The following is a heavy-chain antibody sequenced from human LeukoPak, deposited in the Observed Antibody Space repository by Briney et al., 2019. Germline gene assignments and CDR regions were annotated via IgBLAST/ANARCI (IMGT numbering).Heavy chain of an antibody. CDR3: ARSTVTTPLDDY. D-gene: IGHD4-17*01. Sequence: GGSLRLSCAASGFTFSNYEMYWVRQAPGKGLEWVSAISGSGGSTYYADSVKGRFTISRDNAKNSLYLQMNSLRAEDTAVYYCARSTVTTPLDDYWGQGTLVTVSS. V-gene: IGHV3-48*03. CDR1: GFTFSNYE. J-gene: IGHJ4*02. CDR2: ISGSGGST.